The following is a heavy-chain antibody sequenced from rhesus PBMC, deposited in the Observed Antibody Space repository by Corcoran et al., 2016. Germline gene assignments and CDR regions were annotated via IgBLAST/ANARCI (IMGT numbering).Heavy chain of an antibody. Sequence: EVQLVQSGAEVKRPGESLKISCTTSGYSFTSYWISWVRQMPGKGLEWMGAIDPSDSDTRYNPSFQGQVTISADKSISTAYLQWSRLKASDTATYYCAKDGNSKFGLVMVGLDSWGQGVVVTVSS. CDR1: GYSFTSYW. J-gene: IGHJ6*01. CDR3: AKDGNSKFGLVMVGLDS. V-gene: IGHV5-20*01. D-gene: IGHD3-3*01. CDR2: IDPSDSDT.